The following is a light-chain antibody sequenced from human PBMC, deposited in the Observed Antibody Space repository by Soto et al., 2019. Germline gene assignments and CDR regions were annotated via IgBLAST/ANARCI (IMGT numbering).Light chain of an antibody. CDR3: SSYTSSNTVS. Sequence: QSALTQPASVSGSPGQSITISCTGTSSDVGGYNYVSWYQQHPGKAPKLMIYDVINRPSGVSNRFSGSKSGNTASLTISGHQPEDEADYYCSSYTSSNTVSFGGGTKVTVL. CDR1: SSDVGGYNY. CDR2: DVI. V-gene: IGLV2-14*03. J-gene: IGLJ2*01.